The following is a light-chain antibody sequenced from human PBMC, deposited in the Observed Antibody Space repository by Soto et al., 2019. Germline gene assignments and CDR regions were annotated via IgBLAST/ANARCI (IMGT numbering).Light chain of an antibody. CDR1: QGISSY. CDR2: AAS. V-gene: IGKV1-9*01. Sequence: IQLTQSPSSLSASVGDRVTIACRASQGISSYLAWYQQKPGKAPKLLIYAASTLQSGVPSRISGSGSGTDFTLTISSLQPEDFAVYYCQQYNNGPPITFGQGTRLEIK. CDR3: QQYNNGPPIT. J-gene: IGKJ5*01.